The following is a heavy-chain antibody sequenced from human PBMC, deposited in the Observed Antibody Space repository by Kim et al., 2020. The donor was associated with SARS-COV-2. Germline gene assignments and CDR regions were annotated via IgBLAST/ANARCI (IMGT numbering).Heavy chain of an antibody. J-gene: IGHJ4*02. CDR3: ARTSTYSSAWHSYFDY. Sequence: SVKGPFTISRDNSKNTLSVPMNSLRAEDTALYYCARTSTYSSAWHSYFDYWGQGTLVTVSS. V-gene: IGHV3-30*07. D-gene: IGHD6-25*01.